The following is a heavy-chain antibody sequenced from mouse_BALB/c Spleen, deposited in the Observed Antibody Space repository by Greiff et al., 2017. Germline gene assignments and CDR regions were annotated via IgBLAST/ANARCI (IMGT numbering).Heavy chain of an antibody. CDR2: INPSTGYT. Sequence: LQESGAELAKPGASVTMSCKASGYTFTSYWMHWVKQRPGQGLEWIGYINPSTGYTEYNQKFKDKATLTADKSSSTAYMQLSSLTSEDSAVYYCAREGPLFAYWGQGTLVTVSA. CDR3: AREGPLFAY. J-gene: IGHJ3*01. D-gene: IGHD3-3*01. V-gene: IGHV1-7*01. CDR1: GYTFTSYW.